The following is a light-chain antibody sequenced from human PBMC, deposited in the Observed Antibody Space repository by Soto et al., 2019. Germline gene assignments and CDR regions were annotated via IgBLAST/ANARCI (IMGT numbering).Light chain of an antibody. Sequence: QSALTQPASVSGSPGQSITISCTGTSSDVGGNKFVSWYQHHPGRAPKVIISDVSHRPSGVSNRFSGSKSGSTASLTISGLQAEDDADYYCCSYTRSNNYVFGSGTKVTV. CDR2: DVS. J-gene: IGLJ1*01. CDR1: SSDVGGNKF. V-gene: IGLV2-14*01. CDR3: CSYTRSNNYV.